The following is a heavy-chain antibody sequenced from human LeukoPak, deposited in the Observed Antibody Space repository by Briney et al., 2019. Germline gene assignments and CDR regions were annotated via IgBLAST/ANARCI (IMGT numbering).Heavy chain of an antibody. V-gene: IGHV3-33*03. Sequence: GGSLRLSCAASGFTFSSYGMHWVRQAPGKGLEWVAVILSDGSKEFYTDSVKGRFTISRDNAKNTLYLQMNSLRAEDTAVYYCGRGSYAYYYYYYGMDVWGQGTTVTVSS. CDR2: ILSDGSKE. D-gene: IGHD1-26*01. CDR3: GRGSYAYYYYYYGMDV. J-gene: IGHJ6*02. CDR1: GFTFSSYG.